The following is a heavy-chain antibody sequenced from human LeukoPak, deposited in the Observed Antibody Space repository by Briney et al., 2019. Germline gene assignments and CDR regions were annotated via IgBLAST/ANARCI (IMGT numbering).Heavy chain of an antibody. CDR2: INHSGST. CDR3: ARVIGSWLLIDY. J-gene: IGHJ4*02. D-gene: IGHD6-13*01. CDR1: GGSISSYY. V-gene: IGHV4-34*01. Sequence: PSETLSLTCTVSGGSISSYYWSWIRQPPGKGLEWIGEINHSGSTNYNPSLKSRVTKSVDTSKNQFSLKLSSVTAADTAVYYCARVIGSWLLIDYWGQGTLVTVSS.